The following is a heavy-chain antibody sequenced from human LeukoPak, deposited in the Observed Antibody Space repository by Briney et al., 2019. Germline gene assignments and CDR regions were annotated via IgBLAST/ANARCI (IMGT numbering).Heavy chain of an antibody. Sequence: ASVKVSCKASGGTFSSYAISWVRQAPGQGLEWMGGIIPIFGTANYAQKFQGRVTITTDESTSTDYMELSSLRSEDTAVYYCARVKPRDGYNYYFDYWGQGTLVTVSS. CDR2: IIPIFGTA. CDR1: GGTFSSYA. J-gene: IGHJ4*02. CDR3: ARVKPRDGYNYYFDY. D-gene: IGHD5-24*01. V-gene: IGHV1-69*05.